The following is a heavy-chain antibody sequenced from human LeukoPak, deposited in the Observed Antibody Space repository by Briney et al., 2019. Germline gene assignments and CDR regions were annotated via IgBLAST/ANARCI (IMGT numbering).Heavy chain of an antibody. Sequence: ASVKVSCRASGYTFTGYYMHWVRQAPGQGLEWMGWINPNSGGTNYAQKFLGRVTMTRDTSISTAYMELSRLRSDDTAVYYCARGPHWDPHFDYWGQGTLVTVSS. CDR3: ARGPHWDPHFDY. V-gene: IGHV1-2*02. J-gene: IGHJ4*02. D-gene: IGHD7-27*01. CDR2: INPNSGGT. CDR1: GYTFTGYY.